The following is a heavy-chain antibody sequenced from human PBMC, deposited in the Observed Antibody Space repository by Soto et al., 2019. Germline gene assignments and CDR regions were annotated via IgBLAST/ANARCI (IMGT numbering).Heavy chain of an antibody. V-gene: IGHV3-49*03. Sequence: PGESLRLSCTASGFTFGDYAMSWFRQAPGKGLEWVGFIRSKAYGGTTEYAASVKGRFTISRDDSKSIAYLQMNSLKTEDTAVYYCTRQAYYYDSSGYYPPAYGMDVWGQGTTVTVSS. CDR2: IRSKAYGGTT. CDR3: TRQAYYYDSSGYYPPAYGMDV. J-gene: IGHJ6*02. CDR1: GFTFGDYA. D-gene: IGHD3-22*01.